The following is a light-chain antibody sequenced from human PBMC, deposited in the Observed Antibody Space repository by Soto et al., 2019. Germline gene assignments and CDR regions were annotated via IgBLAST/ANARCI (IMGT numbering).Light chain of an antibody. Sequence: SLGALSLHQEERDTLSCRASQGVSRSDLAWYQQKPGQATRLLIDGASSRATGIPDRFSGSGSGTQFTLTISSLQAEDFAVYYCQHYAILPSRFGQGAML. J-gene: IGKJ2*01. CDR3: QHYAILPSR. CDR2: GAS. CDR1: QGVSRSD. V-gene: IGKV3-20*01.